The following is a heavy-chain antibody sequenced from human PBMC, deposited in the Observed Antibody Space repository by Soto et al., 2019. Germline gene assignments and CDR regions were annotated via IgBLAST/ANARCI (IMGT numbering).Heavy chain of an antibody. Sequence: SETLSLTCTVSGGSVSSGSYYWSWIRQPPGKGLEWIGYIYYSGSTNYNPSLKSRVTISVDTSKNQFSLKLSSVTAADTAVYYCARVPNYDILTGYHTGMDAWGQGTTVTVS. CDR1: GGSVSSGSYY. CDR3: ARVPNYDILTGYHTGMDA. J-gene: IGHJ6*02. V-gene: IGHV4-61*01. D-gene: IGHD3-9*01. CDR2: IYYSGST.